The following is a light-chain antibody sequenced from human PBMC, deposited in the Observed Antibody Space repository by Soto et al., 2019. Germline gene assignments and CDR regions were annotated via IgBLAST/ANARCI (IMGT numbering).Light chain of an antibody. CDR2: KAS. V-gene: IGKV1-5*03. CDR1: QSINGW. J-gene: IGKJ4*01. CDR3: QQYHTYST. Sequence: DIPMTQSPSTLSASVGDTVTITCRASQSINGWLAWYQQKPGKAPKALIYKASTLESGVPSRFSGSGSGTEFTLTISGLQPDDFATYYCQQYHTYSTFGGGTKVEIK.